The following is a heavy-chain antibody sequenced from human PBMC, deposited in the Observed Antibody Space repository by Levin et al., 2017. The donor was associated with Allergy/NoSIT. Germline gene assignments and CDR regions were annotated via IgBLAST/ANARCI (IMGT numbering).Heavy chain of an antibody. CDR1: GGSFSGYY. Sequence: PSETLSLTCAVYGGSFSGYYWSWIRQPPGKGLEWIGEINHSGSTNYNPSLKSRVTISVDTSKNQFSLKLSSVTAADTAVYYCARGRRPLAARFYYYYYMDVWGKGTTVTVSS. V-gene: IGHV4-34*01. CDR2: INHSGST. J-gene: IGHJ6*03. D-gene: IGHD6-6*01. CDR3: ARGRRPLAARFYYYYYMDV.